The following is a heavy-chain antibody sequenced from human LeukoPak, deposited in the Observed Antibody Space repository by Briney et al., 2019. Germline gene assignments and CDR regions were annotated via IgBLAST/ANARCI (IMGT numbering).Heavy chain of an antibody. V-gene: IGHV3-7*01. CDR1: GFTFSRYW. D-gene: IGHD3-3*01. Sequence: PGGSLRLSCAASGFTFSRYWMSWVRQAPGKGLEWVANIKQDGSEKYYVDSVKGRFTISRDNAKNSLYLQMNSLRAEDTAVYYCARSESGYYYVDYWGQGTLVTVSS. J-gene: IGHJ4*02. CDR3: ARSESGYYYVDY. CDR2: IKQDGSEK.